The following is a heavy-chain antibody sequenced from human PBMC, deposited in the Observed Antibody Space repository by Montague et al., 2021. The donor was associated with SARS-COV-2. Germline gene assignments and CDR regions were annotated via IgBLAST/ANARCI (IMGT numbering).Heavy chain of an antibody. CDR1: GSSISSGGYY. CDR2: IYYSGST. CDR3: ARGGTSKTIFGVVTHVLEVDV. D-gene: IGHD3-3*01. J-gene: IGHJ6*04. V-gene: IGHV4-31*03. Sequence: TLSLTCTVSGSSISSGGYYWSWIRQHPGKGLEWIGYIYYSGSTYYNPSLKSRVTISVDTSKNQFSLKLSSVTAADTAVYYCARGGTSKTIFGVVTHVLEVDVWGKGTTVTVSS.